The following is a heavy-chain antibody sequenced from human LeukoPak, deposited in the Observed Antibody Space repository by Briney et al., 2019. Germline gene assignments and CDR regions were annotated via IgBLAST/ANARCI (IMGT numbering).Heavy chain of an antibody. CDR2: ISSSSSYI. J-gene: IGHJ6*03. V-gene: IGHV3-21*01. CDR3: ARVWTGQWPPHYYYMDV. D-gene: IGHD6-19*01. Sequence: GGSLRLSCAASGFAFSSYSMNWVRQAPGKGLEWVSSISSSSSYIYYADSVKGRFTISRDNAKNSLYLQMNSLRAEDTAVYYCARVWTGQWPPHYYYMDVWGKGTTVTISS. CDR1: GFAFSSYS.